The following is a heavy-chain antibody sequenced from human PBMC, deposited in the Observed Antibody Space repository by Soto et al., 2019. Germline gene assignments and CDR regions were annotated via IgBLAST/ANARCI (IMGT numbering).Heavy chain of an antibody. V-gene: IGHV3-11*01. CDR1: GFTFSDYY. CDR3: VRDVRYCTNGVCSYYYYYGMDV. CDR2: ISSSGSTI. D-gene: IGHD2-8*01. Sequence: GGSLRLSCAASGFTFSDYYMSWIRQAPGKGLEWVSYISSSGSTIYYADSVKGRFTISRDNAKNSLYLQMNSLRAEDTAVYYCVRDVRYCTNGVCSYYYYYGMDVWGQGTTVTVSS. J-gene: IGHJ6*02.